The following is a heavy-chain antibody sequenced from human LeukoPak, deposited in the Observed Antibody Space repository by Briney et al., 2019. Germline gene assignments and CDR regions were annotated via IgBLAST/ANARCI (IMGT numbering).Heavy chain of an antibody. CDR3: ARGGRGRANY. CDR2: INHSGST. V-gene: IGHV4-34*01. J-gene: IGHJ4*02. D-gene: IGHD2-15*01. Sequence: PSETLSLTCAVYGGSFSGYYWSWIRQPPWKGLEWIGEINHSGSTNYNPSLKSRVTISVDTSKNQFSLKLSSVTAADTAVYYCARGGRGRANYWGQGTLVTVSS. CDR1: GGSFSGYY.